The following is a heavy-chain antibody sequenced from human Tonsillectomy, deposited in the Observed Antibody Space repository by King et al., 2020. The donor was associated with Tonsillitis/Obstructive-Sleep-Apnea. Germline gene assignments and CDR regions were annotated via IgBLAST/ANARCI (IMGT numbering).Heavy chain of an antibody. Sequence: QLVQSGGGLVQPGGSLRLSCAASGFTFSSSAMSWVRQAPGKGLEWVSAISGSGGSTYYADSVKGRFTISRDNSKNTLYLQMNSLRAEDTAVYYCAKLGRYCSGTSCYYYFDYWGQGTLVTVSS. D-gene: IGHD2-2*01. V-gene: IGHV3-23*04. CDR2: ISGSGGST. J-gene: IGHJ4*02. CDR1: GFTFSSSA. CDR3: AKLGRYCSGTSCYYYFDY.